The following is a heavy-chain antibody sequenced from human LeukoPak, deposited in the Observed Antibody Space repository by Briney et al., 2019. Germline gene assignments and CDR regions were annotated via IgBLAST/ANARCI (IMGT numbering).Heavy chain of an antibody. J-gene: IGHJ6*02. Sequence: GGSLRLSCAASGFTFDDYAMHWVRQAPGKGLEWVSGISWNSGSIGYADSVKGRFTISRDNAKNSLYLQMNSQRAEDTALYYCAKGVVVVPAAIYYGMDVWGQGTTVTVSS. CDR3: AKGVVVVPAAIYYGMDV. V-gene: IGHV3-9*01. D-gene: IGHD2-2*02. CDR2: ISWNSGSI. CDR1: GFTFDDYA.